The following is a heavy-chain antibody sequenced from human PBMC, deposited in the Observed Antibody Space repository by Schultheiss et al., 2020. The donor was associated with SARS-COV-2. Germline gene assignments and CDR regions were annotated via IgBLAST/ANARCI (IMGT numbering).Heavy chain of an antibody. J-gene: IGHJ4*02. CDR1: GFTFSSYA. Sequence: GESLKISCAASGFTFSSYAMSWVRQAPGKGLEWVSAISGSGGSTYYADSVKGRFTISRDNSKNTLYLQMNSLRAEDTAVYYCAKDRDTAMAVDYWGQGTLVTVSS. V-gene: IGHV3-23*01. CDR3: AKDRDTAMAVDY. D-gene: IGHD5-18*01. CDR2: ISGSGGST.